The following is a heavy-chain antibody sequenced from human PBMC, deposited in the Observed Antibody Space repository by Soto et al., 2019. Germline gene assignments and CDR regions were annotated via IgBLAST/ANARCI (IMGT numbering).Heavy chain of an antibody. CDR3: ARDIAFDI. CDR2: INAGNGNT. V-gene: IGHV1-3*01. Sequence: ASVKVSCKACGYTFTSYAIHWLRQAPGQRLEWMGWINAGNGNTKHSQKFQGRVTITRDTSASTAYMELSSLRSEDTAVYYCARDIAFDIWGQGTMVTVSS. CDR1: GYTFTSYA. J-gene: IGHJ3*02.